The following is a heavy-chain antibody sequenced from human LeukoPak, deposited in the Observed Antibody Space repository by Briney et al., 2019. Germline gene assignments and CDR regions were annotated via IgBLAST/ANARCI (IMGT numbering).Heavy chain of an antibody. J-gene: IGHJ4*02. Sequence: SGGSLRLSCAASGFTFTNYAMSWVRQAPGKGLEWVSAISGSGTRTYYADSVKGRFTISRDNSKNTLHLQMNSLRAEDRAVYYCAKEQTSSGFFDYWGQGTLVTVSS. V-gene: IGHV3-23*01. D-gene: IGHD2-2*01. CDR2: ISGSGTRT. CDR1: GFTFTNYA. CDR3: AKEQTSSGFFDY.